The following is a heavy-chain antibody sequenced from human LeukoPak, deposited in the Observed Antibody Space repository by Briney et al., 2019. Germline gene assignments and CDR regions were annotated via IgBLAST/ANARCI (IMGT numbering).Heavy chain of an antibody. CDR3: VKYSSSWARAGWFDP. Sequence: GGSLRLSYAASGFTFSGYCMSWVRQAPGKGLEWVSYISSSGSTMYYSDSVKGRFTISRDNAKNSLYLQMNSLRAEDTAVYYCVKYSSSWARAGWFDPWGQGTLVTVSS. D-gene: IGHD6-13*01. V-gene: IGHV3-11*01. CDR1: GFTFSGYC. J-gene: IGHJ5*02. CDR2: ISSSGSTM.